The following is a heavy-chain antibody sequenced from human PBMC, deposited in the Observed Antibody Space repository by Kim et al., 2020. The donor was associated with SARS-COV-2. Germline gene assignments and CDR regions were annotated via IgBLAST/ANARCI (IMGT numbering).Heavy chain of an antibody. Sequence: GSKKDTASAVKGSLPISRDNSKNRLYLQMNSLRAEDTAVYYCASLLDAFDIWGQGTMVTVSS. CDR3: ASLLDAFDI. V-gene: IGHV3-30*13. J-gene: IGHJ3*02. CDR2: GSKK.